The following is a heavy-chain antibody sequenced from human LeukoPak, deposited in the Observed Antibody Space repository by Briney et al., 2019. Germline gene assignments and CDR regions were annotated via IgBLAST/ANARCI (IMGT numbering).Heavy chain of an antibody. V-gene: IGHV3-21*04. J-gene: IGHJ4*02. Sequence: GGSLRLSCAASGFTFSSYSMNWVRQAPGKGLEWVSSISSSSSYIYYADSVKGRFTISRDNSKNTLYLQMNSLRAEDTAVYYCAKGDSSSWYGYFDYWGQGTLVTVSS. D-gene: IGHD6-13*01. CDR3: AKGDSSSWYGYFDY. CDR2: ISSSSSYI. CDR1: GFTFSSYS.